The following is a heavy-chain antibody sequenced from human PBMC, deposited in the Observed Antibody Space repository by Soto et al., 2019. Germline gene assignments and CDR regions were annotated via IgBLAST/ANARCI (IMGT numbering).Heavy chain of an antibody. D-gene: IGHD4-17*01. Sequence: GGSLRLSCAASGFTFSSYAMSWVRQAPGKGLEWVSAISGSGGSTYYADSVKGRFTISRDNSKNTLYLQMNSLRAEDTAVYYCAKHDGDYGYYYYYMDVWGKGTTVNVSS. V-gene: IGHV3-23*01. CDR3: AKHDGDYGYYYYYMDV. CDR2: ISGSGGST. J-gene: IGHJ6*03. CDR1: GFTFSSYA.